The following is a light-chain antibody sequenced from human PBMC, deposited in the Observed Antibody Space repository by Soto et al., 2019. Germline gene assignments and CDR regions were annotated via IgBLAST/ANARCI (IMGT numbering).Light chain of an antibody. CDR1: QSINRH. V-gene: IGKV3-11*01. J-gene: IGKJ4*01. CDR2: DAS. Sequence: TLSLSPGERATLSCRASQSINRHLAWYRQKPGQAPRLLIYDASNRATGIPARFSGSGSGTDFTLTISSLEPEDFGVYYCQQRSNWPPVTFGGGTKLDIK. CDR3: QQRSNWPPVT.